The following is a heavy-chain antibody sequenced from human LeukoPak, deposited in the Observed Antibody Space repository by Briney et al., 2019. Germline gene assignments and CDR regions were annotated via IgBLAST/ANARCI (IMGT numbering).Heavy chain of an antibody. J-gene: IGHJ4*02. CDR3: ARDDRHTTGEDY. D-gene: IGHD1-1*01. V-gene: IGHV4-38-2*02. CDR2: IYHSGST. CDR1: GYSISSGYY. Sequence: PSETLSLTCTVSGYSISSGYYWGWIRQPPGKGLEWIGSIYHSGSTYYNPSLKSRVAISVDTSKNQFSLKLSSVTAADTAVYYCARDDRHTTGEDYWGQGTLVTVSS.